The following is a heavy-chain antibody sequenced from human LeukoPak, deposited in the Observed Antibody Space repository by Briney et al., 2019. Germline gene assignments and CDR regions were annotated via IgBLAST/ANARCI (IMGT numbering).Heavy chain of an antibody. CDR1: GFTFSSYE. V-gene: IGHV3-48*03. CDR2: ISSSGSTI. J-gene: IGHJ3*02. Sequence: PGGSLRLSCAASGFTFSSYEMNWVRQAPGKGLEWVSYISSSGSTIYYADSVKGRFTISRDNSKNTLYLQMNSLRAEDTAVYYCARDRCSSGYCQNAFDIWGQGTMVTVSS. D-gene: IGHD3-22*01. CDR3: ARDRCSSGYCQNAFDI.